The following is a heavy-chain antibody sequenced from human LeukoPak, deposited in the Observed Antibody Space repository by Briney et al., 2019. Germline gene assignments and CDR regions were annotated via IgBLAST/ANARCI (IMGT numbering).Heavy chain of an antibody. CDR3: AKGHCGGDCSYDY. CDR1: GFTFGSYG. CDR2: IWYDGSNR. J-gene: IGHJ4*02. D-gene: IGHD2-21*02. V-gene: IGHV3-33*06. Sequence: QPGRSLRLSCAASGFTFGSYGMHWVRQAPGKGLEWVAVIWYDGSNRYYADSVKGRFTISRDNSKNMLYLQMNSLRAEDTAVYYCAKGHCGGDCSYDYWGQGTLVTVSS.